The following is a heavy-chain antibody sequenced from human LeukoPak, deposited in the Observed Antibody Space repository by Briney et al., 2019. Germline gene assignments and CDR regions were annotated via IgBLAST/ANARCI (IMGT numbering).Heavy chain of an antibody. Sequence: SSETLSLTCTVSGGSISSGGYYWSWIRQHPGKGLEWIGYIYYSGSTYYNPSLKSRVTISVDTSKNQFSLKLSSVTAADTAEYYCARGVVVVVAATPPSDWFDPWGQGTLVTVSS. CDR2: IYYSGST. CDR3: ARGVVVVVAATPPSDWFDP. J-gene: IGHJ5*02. V-gene: IGHV4-31*03. D-gene: IGHD2-15*01. CDR1: GGSISSGGYY.